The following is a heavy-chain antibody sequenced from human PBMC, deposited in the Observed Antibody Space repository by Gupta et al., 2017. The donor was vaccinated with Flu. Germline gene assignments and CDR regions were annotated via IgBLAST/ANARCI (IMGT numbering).Heavy chain of an antibody. Sequence: EVQLVESGGAVVQPGGSLRLSCAVSGFTFADYAMHWVRQPPGKGLAWVSLITWDGGNTYYSASVSGLFTITRDNSGNSLFLQMNSLRPEDTAFYCCAKDHTYCRSGGCLQNYYYYAMDVRGQGTTVTGSS. J-gene: IGHJ6*02. CDR1: GFTFADYA. V-gene: IGHV3-43D*04. D-gene: IGHD2-15*01. CDR3: AKDHTYCRSGGCLQNYYYYAMDV. CDR2: ITWDGGNT.